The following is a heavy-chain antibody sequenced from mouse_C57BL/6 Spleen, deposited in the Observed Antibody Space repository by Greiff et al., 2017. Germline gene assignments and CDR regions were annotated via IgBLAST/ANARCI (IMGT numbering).Heavy chain of an antibody. CDR2: INPNNGGT. Sequence: VQLQQSGPELVKPGASVKIPCKASGYTFTDYNMDWVKQSHGKSLEWIGDINPNNGGTIYNQKFKGKATLTVDKSSSTAYMELRSLTSEDTAVYYCARGDYSNVYYYAMDYWGQGTSVTVSS. CDR1: GYTFTDYN. J-gene: IGHJ4*01. D-gene: IGHD2-5*01. CDR3: ARGDYSNVYYYAMDY. V-gene: IGHV1-18*01.